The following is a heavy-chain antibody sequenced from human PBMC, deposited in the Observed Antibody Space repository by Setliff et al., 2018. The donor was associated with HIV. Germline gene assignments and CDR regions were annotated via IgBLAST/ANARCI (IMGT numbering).Heavy chain of an antibody. Sequence: PSETLSLTCTVSGDSMTSGGFYWSWVRQPAGKGLEWIGQVHSTLSTNYNPSLKSRLSISADTSKNQFSLNPRFVTAADTALYYCARRTFGSGRFDPWGQGTPVTVSS. CDR2: VHSTLST. V-gene: IGHV4-61*09. CDR1: GDSMTSGGFY. J-gene: IGHJ5*02. CDR3: ARRTFGSGRFDP. D-gene: IGHD6-19*01.